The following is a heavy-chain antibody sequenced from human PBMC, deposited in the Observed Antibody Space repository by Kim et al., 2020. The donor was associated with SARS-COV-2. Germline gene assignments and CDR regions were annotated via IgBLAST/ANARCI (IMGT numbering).Heavy chain of an antibody. D-gene: IGHD2-15*01. V-gene: IGHV4-34*01. CDR3: ARGAFVVVVAAKCPGRCWFDP. CDR2: INHSGST. Sequence: SETLSLTCAVYGGSFSGYYWSWIRQPPGKGLEWIGEINHSGSTNYNPSLKSRVTISVDTSKNQFSLKLSSVTAADTAVYYCARGAFVVVVAAKCPGRCWFDPWGQGTLVTGSS. CDR1: GGSFSGYY. J-gene: IGHJ5*02.